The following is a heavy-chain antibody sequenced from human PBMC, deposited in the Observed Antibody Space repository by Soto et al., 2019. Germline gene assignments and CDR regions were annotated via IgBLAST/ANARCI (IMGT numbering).Heavy chain of an antibody. D-gene: IGHD3-22*01. Sequence: PSETLSLTCTVSGGSISSGDYYWSWIRQPPGKGLEWIGYIYYSGSTYYNPSLKSRVTISVDTSKNQFSLKLTSVTAADTAVYYCGIGTMIVVAIDYWGQGTLVTVSS. J-gene: IGHJ4*02. V-gene: IGHV4-30-4*08. CDR1: GGSISSGDYY. CDR2: IYYSGST. CDR3: GIGTMIVVAIDY.